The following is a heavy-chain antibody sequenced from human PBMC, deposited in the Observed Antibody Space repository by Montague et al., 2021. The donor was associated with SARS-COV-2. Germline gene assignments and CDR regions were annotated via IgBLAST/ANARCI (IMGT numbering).Heavy chain of an antibody. D-gene: IGHD2-15*01. J-gene: IGHJ4*02. V-gene: IGHV3-30*04. CDR2: ILSDGSNK. CDR3: ARDLAVVAASPFDY. CDR1: GFTFSSYA. Sequence: SLRLSCAASGFTFSSYAMHWVRQAPGKGLEWVAVILSDGSNKHYADPVKGRFTISRDNSKNTLYLQMNSLRAEDTAVYYCARDLAVVAASPFDYWGQGTLVTVSS.